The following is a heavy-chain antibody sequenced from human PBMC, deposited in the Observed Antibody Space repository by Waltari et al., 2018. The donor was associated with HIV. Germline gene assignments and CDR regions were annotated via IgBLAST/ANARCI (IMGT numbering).Heavy chain of an antibody. J-gene: IGHJ3*02. Sequence: QVQLVESGGGVVQPGRSLRLSCAASGFTFSSYAMHWARQAPGKGLEWVAVISYDGSNKYYADSVKGRFTISRDNSKNTLYLQMNSLRAEDTAVYYCAREGLFSGSYRYWVYGMGGAFDIWGQGTMVTVSS. CDR1: GFTFSSYA. CDR2: ISYDGSNK. D-gene: IGHD1-26*01. V-gene: IGHV3-30*04. CDR3: AREGLFSGSYRYWVYGMGGAFDI.